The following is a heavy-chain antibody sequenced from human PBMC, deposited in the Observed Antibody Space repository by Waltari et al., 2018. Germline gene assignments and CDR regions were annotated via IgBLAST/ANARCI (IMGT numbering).Heavy chain of an antibody. V-gene: IGHV1-69*08. Sequence: QVQLVQSGAEVKKPGSSVKVSCKASGGTFSSYAISWVRQAPVQGLEWMGRIIHIFGTANYAQKVQGRVTITADKSTSTAYMELSSLRSEDTAVYYCARSDLGEFYFDYWGQGTLVTVSS. J-gene: IGHJ4*02. CDR3: ARSDLGEFYFDY. CDR2: IIHIFGTA. D-gene: IGHD3-16*01. CDR1: GGTFSSYA.